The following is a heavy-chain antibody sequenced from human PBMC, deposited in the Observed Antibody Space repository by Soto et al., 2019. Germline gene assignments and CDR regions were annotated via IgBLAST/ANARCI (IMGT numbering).Heavy chain of an antibody. CDR1: TGSTNSFY. CDR3: ASSRDGYNLNPIDQ. D-gene: IGHD5-12*01. V-gene: IGHV4-59*01. Sequence: QVQLQVSGPGLVKPSATLSLSCTVSTGSTNSFYWSWIRQPPGKGLQWLGYFFYTGSTNHNPSLKSRVTISLDMSSNQFSLRLSSVTAADTAMYYCASSRDGYNLNPIDQWGQGLLVTVS. J-gene: IGHJ4*02. CDR2: FFYTGST.